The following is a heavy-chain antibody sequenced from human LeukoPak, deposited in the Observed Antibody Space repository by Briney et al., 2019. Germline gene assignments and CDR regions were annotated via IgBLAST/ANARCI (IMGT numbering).Heavy chain of an antibody. J-gene: IGHJ4*02. Sequence: GGSLRLSCAASGFTFDDYAMPWVRQAPGKGLEWVSGISCNSGSIAYADSVKGRFTISRDNGKNSLYLQMNSLRAEETGLYYCAKGMIEMGIATHFDYWGERTLVPVSS. CDR2: ISCNSGSI. D-gene: IGHD6-13*01. CDR1: GFTFDDYA. V-gene: IGHV3-9*01. CDR3: AKGMIEMGIATHFDY.